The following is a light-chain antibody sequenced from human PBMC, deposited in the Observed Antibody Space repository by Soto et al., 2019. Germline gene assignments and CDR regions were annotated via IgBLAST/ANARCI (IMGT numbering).Light chain of an antibody. V-gene: IGLV1-51*01. J-gene: IGLJ2*01. Sequence: QSALTQPPSVSAAPGQKVTISCSGSSSNIGDNYVSWYQQFPGTAPKLLIYDNNKRPSGIPDRFSGSKSGTSATLGITGLQTGDEADYYCGTWDSRLSAVVFGGGTKVTVL. CDR1: SSNIGDNY. CDR3: GTWDSRLSAVV. CDR2: DNN.